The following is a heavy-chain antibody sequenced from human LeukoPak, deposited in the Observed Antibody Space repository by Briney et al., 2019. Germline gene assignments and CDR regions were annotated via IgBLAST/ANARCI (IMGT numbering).Heavy chain of an antibody. D-gene: IGHD3-22*01. CDR1: GFTFSDYD. J-gene: IGHJ4*02. CDR3: ARDGDVSGYSD. V-gene: IGHV3-13*01. Sequence: AGGSLRLSCAASGFTFSDYDMHWVRQATGKGLEWVSAIGTAGDTYYTGSVKGRFAISRDNAKNSLYLKMNSLRAEDTAVYYCARDGDVSGYSDWGQGTLVTVSS. CDR2: IGTAGDT.